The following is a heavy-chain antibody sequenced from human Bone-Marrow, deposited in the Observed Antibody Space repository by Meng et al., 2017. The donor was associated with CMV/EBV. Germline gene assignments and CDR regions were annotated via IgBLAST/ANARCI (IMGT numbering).Heavy chain of an antibody. CDR2: ISSSSSYI. J-gene: IGHJ6*02. V-gene: IGHV3-21*01. D-gene: IGHD3-22*01. CDR3: ARGDDYYDSSGYLPIYYGMDV. Sequence: GGSLRLSCAASGFTFSSYSMNWVRQAPGKGLEWVSSISSSSSYIYYADSLKGRFTISRDNAKNSLYLHMDSLSAEDTAVYYCARGDDYYDSSGYLPIYYGMDVWGQRTTVTVSS. CDR1: GFTFSSYS.